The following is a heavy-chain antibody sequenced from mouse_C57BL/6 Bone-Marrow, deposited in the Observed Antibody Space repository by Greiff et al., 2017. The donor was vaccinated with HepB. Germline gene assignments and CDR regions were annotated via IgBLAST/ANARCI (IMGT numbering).Heavy chain of an antibody. CDR1: GFNIKNTY. V-gene: IGHV14-3*01. Sequence: VQLQQSVAELVRPGASVKLSCTASGFNIKNTYMHWVKQRPEQGLEWIGRIDPANGNTKYAPKFQGKATITADTTSNTPYLQLNSLTSEDTAIYYCARGTTVVATNAMDYWGQGTSVTVSS. CDR2: IDPANGNT. D-gene: IGHD1-1*01. J-gene: IGHJ4*01. CDR3: ARGTTVVATNAMDY.